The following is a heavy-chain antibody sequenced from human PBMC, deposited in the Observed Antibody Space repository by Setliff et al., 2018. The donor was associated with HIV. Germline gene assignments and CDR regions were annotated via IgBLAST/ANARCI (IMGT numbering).Heavy chain of an antibody. J-gene: IGHJ4*02. Sequence: GASVKVSCKASGYTFTTYYVHWVRQAPGQGLEWMGIINPSGGSTSYAQKFQGRVTVTRDTSTSTVYMELSSLRSEDTAVYYCAREDVYVWGPGGIDYWGQGTLVTVSS. D-gene: IGHD3-16*01. CDR1: GYTFTTYY. CDR2: INPSGGST. CDR3: AREDVYVWGPGGIDY. V-gene: IGHV1-46*01.